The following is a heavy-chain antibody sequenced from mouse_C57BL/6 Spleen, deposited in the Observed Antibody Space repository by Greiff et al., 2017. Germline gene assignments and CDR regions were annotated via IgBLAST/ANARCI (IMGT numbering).Heavy chain of an antibody. V-gene: IGHV1-69*01. D-gene: IGHD2-5*01. J-gene: IGHJ2*01. CDR1: GYTFTGYW. Sequence: QVQLQQPGAELVMPGASVKLSCKASGYTFTGYWMHWVKQRHGQGLEWIGEIDPSDSDTNYNQKFKGKSTLTVDKSSSTAYMQLSSLTSEDSAVYYCARRFDYSNFYFDYWGQGTTLTVSA. CDR3: ARRFDYSNFYFDY. CDR2: IDPSDSDT.